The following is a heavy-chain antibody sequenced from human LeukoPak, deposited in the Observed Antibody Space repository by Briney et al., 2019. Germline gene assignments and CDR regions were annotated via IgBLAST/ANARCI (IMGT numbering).Heavy chain of an antibody. J-gene: IGHJ6*02. V-gene: IGHV4-59*08. CDR2: IYHSGST. CDR3: ASTYYYDLRPYYYYGMDV. Sequence: SETLSLTCTVSGGSISSYYWSWIRQPPGKGLEWIGYIYHSGSTNYNPSLKSRVTISVDTSKNQFSLKLSSVTAADTAVYYCASTYYYDLRPYYYYGMDVWGQGTTVTVSS. D-gene: IGHD3-22*01. CDR1: GGSISSYY.